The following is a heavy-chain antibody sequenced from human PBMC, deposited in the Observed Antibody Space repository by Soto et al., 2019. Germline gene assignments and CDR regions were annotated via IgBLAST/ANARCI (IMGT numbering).Heavy chain of an antibody. CDR1: GYTFTTYD. V-gene: IGHV1-8*01. Sequence: ASVKVSCKASGYTFTTYDINWVRQATGQGLEWVGWMNPKSGYTGFAQKFQGRVSMTRDTSISTAYMELSSLRSEDTAVYYCARHSSGWYLDRWGQGTLVTVSS. J-gene: IGHJ4*02. D-gene: IGHD6-19*01. CDR2: MNPKSGYT. CDR3: ARHSSGWYLDR.